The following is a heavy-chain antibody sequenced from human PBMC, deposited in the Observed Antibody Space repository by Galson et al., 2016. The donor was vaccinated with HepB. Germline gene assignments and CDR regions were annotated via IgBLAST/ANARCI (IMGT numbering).Heavy chain of an antibody. Sequence: SLRLSCAASGFTFNTYWMSWVRQSPGKGLEWVANIKEDGRDKYYVDSVKGRFTVSRDNAKNSLFLQMESLRVDDTAVYYCASGAGVIDSWGEGPLVTVSS. V-gene: IGHV3-7*03. J-gene: IGHJ4*02. D-gene: IGHD3-10*01. CDR1: GFTFNTYW. CDR3: ASGAGVIDS. CDR2: IKEDGRDK.